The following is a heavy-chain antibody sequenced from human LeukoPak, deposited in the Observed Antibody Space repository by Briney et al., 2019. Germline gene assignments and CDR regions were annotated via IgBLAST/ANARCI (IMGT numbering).Heavy chain of an antibody. V-gene: IGHV4-4*09. J-gene: IGHJ6*03. D-gene: IGHD6-13*01. CDR3: ARLAAAAGSASYYYYYYMDV. CDR1: GGSFSGYY. CDR2: IYTSGST. Sequence: SETLSLTCAVYGGSFSGYYWSWIRQPPGKGLEWIGYIYTSGSTNYNPSLKSRVTISVDTSKNQFSLKLSSVTAADTAVYYCARLAAAAGSASYYYYYYMDVWGKGTTVTVSS.